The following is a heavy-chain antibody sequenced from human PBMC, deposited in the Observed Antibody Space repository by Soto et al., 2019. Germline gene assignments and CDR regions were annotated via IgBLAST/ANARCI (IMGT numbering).Heavy chain of an antibody. D-gene: IGHD2-15*01. CDR3: ARGGYCSGGSCYVLLNAFDI. V-gene: IGHV1-69*13. Sequence: GASVKVSCKASGGTFSSYAISWVRQAPGQGLEWMGGIIPIFGTANYAQKFQGRVTITADESTSTAYMELSSLRSEDTAVYYCARGGYCSGGSCYVLLNAFDIWGQGTMVTVS. J-gene: IGHJ3*02. CDR1: GGTFSSYA. CDR2: IIPIFGTA.